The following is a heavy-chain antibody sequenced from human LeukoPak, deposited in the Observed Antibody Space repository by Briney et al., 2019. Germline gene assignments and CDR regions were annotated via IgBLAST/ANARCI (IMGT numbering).Heavy chain of an antibody. D-gene: IGHD2-21*02. J-gene: IGHJ4*02. CDR1: GGSISSYY. Sequence: SETLSLTCTVSGGSISSYYWSWIRQPPGKGLEWIGYIYYSGSTNYNPSLKSRVAISSEATKHQIPFKLRSVTCADTTVVYCARGEAYCGGNCNDYWGQGTLVTVSS. CDR3: ARGEAYCGGNCNDY. V-gene: IGHV4-59*01. CDR2: IYYSGST.